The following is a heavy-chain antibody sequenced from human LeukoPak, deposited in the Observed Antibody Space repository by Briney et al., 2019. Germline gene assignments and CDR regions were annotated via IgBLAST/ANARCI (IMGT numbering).Heavy chain of an antibody. Sequence: RGSLRLSCAASGFTFSSYSMNWVRQAPGKGLEWVSSISSSSSYIYYADSVKGRFTISRDNAKNSLYLQMNSLRAEDTAVYYCAGDYDYVWGSYRYIYFDYWGQGTLVTVSS. CDR1: GFTFSSYS. D-gene: IGHD3-16*02. CDR2: ISSSSSYI. J-gene: IGHJ4*02. V-gene: IGHV3-21*01. CDR3: AGDYDYVWGSYRYIYFDY.